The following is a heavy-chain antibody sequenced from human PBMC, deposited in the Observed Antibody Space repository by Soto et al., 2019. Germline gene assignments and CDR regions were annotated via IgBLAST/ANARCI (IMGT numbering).Heavy chain of an antibody. CDR1: GYTFTSYA. V-gene: IGHV1-3*01. D-gene: IGHD3-3*01. J-gene: IGHJ4*02. CDR2: INAGNGNT. Sequence: ASVKVSCKASGYTFTSYAMHWVRQAPGQRLEWMGWINAGNGNTKYSQKFQGRVTITRDTSASTAYMELSSLRSEDTAVYYCARESIRFLEFFDYWGQGTLVTVSS. CDR3: ARESIRFLEFFDY.